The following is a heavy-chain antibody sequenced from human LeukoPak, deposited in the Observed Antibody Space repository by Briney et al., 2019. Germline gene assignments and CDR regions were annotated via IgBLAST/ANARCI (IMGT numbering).Heavy chain of an antibody. CDR2: INNNGNRT. CDR1: GFTFSSYA. V-gene: IGHV3-64D*06. Sequence: GGSLRLSFSVSGFTFSSYAMHWVRQAPGKGLDYVSAINNNGNRTYYGESVKGRFTISRDNSKNTLYLQMSSLRAEDTAVYYCVKAIYYYGSGSYYKVFDHWGQGTLVTVSS. CDR3: VKAIYYYGSGSYYKVFDH. J-gene: IGHJ4*02. D-gene: IGHD3-10*01.